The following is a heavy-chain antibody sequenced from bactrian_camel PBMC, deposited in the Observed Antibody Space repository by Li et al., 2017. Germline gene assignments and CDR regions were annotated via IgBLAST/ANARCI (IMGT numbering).Heavy chain of an antibody. V-gene: IGHV3S53*01. CDR2: FDRDGTT. J-gene: IGHJ6*01. CDR1: GDISGGYC. CDR3: RLLGY. Sequence: HVQLVESGGGLVQPGGSLRLSCAASGDISGGYCMAWFREAPGKDREAVAIFDRDGTTNYADSVKGRFTTSRDNADDTVYLQMNSLKPEDTAMYYCRLLGYWGQGTQVTVS. D-gene: IGHD1*01.